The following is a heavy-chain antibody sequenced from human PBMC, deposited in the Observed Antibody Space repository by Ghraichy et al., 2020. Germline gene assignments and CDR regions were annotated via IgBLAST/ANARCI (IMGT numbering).Heavy chain of an antibody. Sequence: SVKVSCKASGGTFSSYAISWVRQAPGQGLEWMGGIIPIFGTANYAQKFQGRVTITADESTSTAYMELSSLRSEDTAVYYCASLPDTAMADYYYYYGMDVWGQGTTVTVSS. V-gene: IGHV1-69*13. CDR3: ASLPDTAMADYYYYYGMDV. CDR1: GGTFSSYA. D-gene: IGHD5-18*01. CDR2: IIPIFGTA. J-gene: IGHJ6*02.